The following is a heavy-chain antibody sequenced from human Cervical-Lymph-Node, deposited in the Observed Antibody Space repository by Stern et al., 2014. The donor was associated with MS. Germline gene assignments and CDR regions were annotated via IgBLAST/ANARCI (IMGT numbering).Heavy chain of an antibody. D-gene: IGHD4-17*01. CDR1: GFTFSSYG. CDR3: ARDRDGDQGFDY. Sequence: QVQLVESGGGVVQPGRSLRLSCAASGFTFSSYGMHWVRQAPGKGLEWVAVIWYDGSNKYYADSVKGRFTISRDNSKNTLYLQMNSLRAEDTAVYYCARDRDGDQGFDYWGQGTLVTVSS. CDR2: IWYDGSNK. V-gene: IGHV3-33*01. J-gene: IGHJ4*02.